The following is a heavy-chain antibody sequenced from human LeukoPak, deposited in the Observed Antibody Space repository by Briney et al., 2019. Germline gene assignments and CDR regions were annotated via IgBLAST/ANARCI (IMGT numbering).Heavy chain of an antibody. CDR3: ATSPYDILPGYYIPDAFDI. Sequence: PSETLSLTCAVYGGSFSGYYWSWIRQPPGKGLEWIGEINHSGSTNYNPSLKSRVTISVDTSKHRFSLKLSSVTAADTAVYYCATSPYDILPGYYIPDAFDIWGQGTMVTVSS. V-gene: IGHV4-34*01. J-gene: IGHJ3*02. CDR2: INHSGST. D-gene: IGHD3-9*01. CDR1: GGSFSGYY.